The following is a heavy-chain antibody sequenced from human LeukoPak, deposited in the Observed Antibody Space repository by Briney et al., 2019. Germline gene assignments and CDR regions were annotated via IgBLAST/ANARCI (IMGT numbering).Heavy chain of an antibody. V-gene: IGHV1-8*01. D-gene: IGHD2-2*01. CDR3: ARGSCSSTSCPNDY. J-gene: IGHJ4*02. CDR1: GYTFTSYD. CDR2: MNPNSGNT. Sequence: GASVKVSCKASGYTFTSYDIDWVRQATGQGLEWMGWMNPNSGNTGYAQKFQGRVTMTRNTSISTAYMELSSLRSEDTAVYYCARGSCSSTSCPNDYWGQGTLVTVSS.